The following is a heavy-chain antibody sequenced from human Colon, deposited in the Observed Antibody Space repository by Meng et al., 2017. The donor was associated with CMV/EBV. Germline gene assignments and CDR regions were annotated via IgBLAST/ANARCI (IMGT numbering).Heavy chain of an antibody. CDR1: GYTFTNYG. D-gene: IGHD1-26*01. CDR3: VRESQSGSYIYLQH. CDR2: ISAYTGDT. Sequence: QVQLVQSGAEVKQPGASVKVSCKASGYTFTNYGISWVRQAPGQGLEWMGWISAYTGDTYYAQKFQGRVTMTTDTSTSTAYMELRSLRSDDTAVYYCVRESQSGSYIYLQHWGQGTLVTASS. V-gene: IGHV1-18*01. J-gene: IGHJ1*01.